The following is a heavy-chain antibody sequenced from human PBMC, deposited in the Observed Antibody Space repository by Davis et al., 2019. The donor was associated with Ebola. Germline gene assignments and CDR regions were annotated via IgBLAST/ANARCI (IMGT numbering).Heavy chain of an antibody. D-gene: IGHD5-12*01. V-gene: IGHV1-69*13. CDR3: ASGLGYSGYEPFDN. Sequence: SVKVSCKASGDTFSTYGITWVRQAPGQGLEWMGGIIPIFGTANYAQKFQGRVTITADESTSTAYMELSSLRSEDTAVYYCASGLGYSGYEPFDNWGQGTLVTVSS. CDR1: GDTFSTYG. J-gene: IGHJ4*02. CDR2: IIPIFGTA.